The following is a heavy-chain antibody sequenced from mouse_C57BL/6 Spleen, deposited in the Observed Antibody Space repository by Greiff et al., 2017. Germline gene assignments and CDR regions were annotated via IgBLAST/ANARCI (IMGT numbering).Heavy chain of an antibody. J-gene: IGHJ3*01. Sequence: EVQLVESGAGLVKPGGSLKLSCAASGFTFSSYAMSWVRQTPEKRLEWVAYISSGGDYIYYADTVKGRFTISRDNAKNTLFLQMTSLRSEDTAMYYCARGYGSSRFAYWGQGTLVTVSA. D-gene: IGHD1-1*01. CDR1: GFTFSSYA. V-gene: IGHV5S21*01. CDR2: ISSGGDYI. CDR3: ARGYGSSRFAY.